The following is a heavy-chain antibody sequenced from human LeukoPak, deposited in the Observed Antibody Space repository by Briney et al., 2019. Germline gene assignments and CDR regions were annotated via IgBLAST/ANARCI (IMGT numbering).Heavy chain of an antibody. CDR1: GFTVSSNY. CDR2: ISGSSSTI. D-gene: IGHD3-22*01. J-gene: IGHJ4*02. Sequence: GGSLRLSCAASGFTVSSNYMSWVRQAPGKGLEWGSYISGSSSTIYYADSVKGRFTISRDNGKNTLYLQMNSLRAEDTAVYYCARGSTYYDSSGQVPFDYWGQGTLVAVSS. V-gene: IGHV3-48*01. CDR3: ARGSTYYDSSGQVPFDY.